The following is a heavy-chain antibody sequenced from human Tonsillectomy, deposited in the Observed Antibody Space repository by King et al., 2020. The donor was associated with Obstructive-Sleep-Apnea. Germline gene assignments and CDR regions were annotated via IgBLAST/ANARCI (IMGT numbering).Heavy chain of an antibody. J-gene: IGHJ4*02. V-gene: IGHV1-8*01. CDR1: GYAFTSYD. CDR3: ARGGGSGGYTGYV. CDR2: MNPGSGAT. Sequence: VQLVESGAEVKKPGASVKVSCNASGYAFTSYDIAWVRQATGQGLEWMGCMNPGSGATVYAQKFQGRVTMTRSTSISTAYMELKRLTYDDTAVYYCARGGGSGGYTGYVWGQGTLVTVSS. D-gene: IGHD5-12*01.